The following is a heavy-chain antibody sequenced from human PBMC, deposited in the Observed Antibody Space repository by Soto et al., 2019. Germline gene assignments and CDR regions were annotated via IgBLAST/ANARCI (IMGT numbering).Heavy chain of an antibody. J-gene: IGHJ1*01. D-gene: IGHD1-20*01. CDR2: IRPDNGNR. CDR3: ARDTESNRYND. V-gene: IGHV1-18*01. CDR1: GYTFSTRG. Sequence: ASVKVSCKTSGYTFSTRGISWLRQAPGQGLEWVGWIRPDNGNRKSAQRLQGRVTLTTDTSASTAYMELRSLTSDDTAMYYCARDTESNRYNDWGQGTLVTVSS.